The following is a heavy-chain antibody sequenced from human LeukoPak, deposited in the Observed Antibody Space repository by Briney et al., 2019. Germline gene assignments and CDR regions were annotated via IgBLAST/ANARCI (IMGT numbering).Heavy chain of an antibody. D-gene: IGHD6-13*01. V-gene: IGHV3-9*03. Sequence: GGSLRLSCAASGFTFDDYAMHWVRQAPGKGLEWVSGISWNSGSIGYADSVKGRFTISRDNAKNSLYLQMNSLRAEDMAVYYCAKGVSSSWPPLAFDIWGQGTMVTVSS. CDR2: ISWNSGSI. CDR3: AKGVSSSWPPLAFDI. CDR1: GFTFDDYA. J-gene: IGHJ3*02.